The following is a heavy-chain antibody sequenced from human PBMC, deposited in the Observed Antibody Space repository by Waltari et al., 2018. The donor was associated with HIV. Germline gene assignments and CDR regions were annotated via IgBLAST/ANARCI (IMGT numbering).Heavy chain of an antibody. CDR3: AREVMGYGFDY. CDR1: GGSISSFF. V-gene: IGHV4-59*01. Sequence: QVQLQESGPGLVKPSAPLSLTCTVSGGSISSFFWSWFRQPPVKGLEWIGYIYYSGSTNYNPSLKSRVTISVDTSKNQFSLRLNSVTAADTAVYYCAREVMGYGFDYWGQGTLVTVSS. CDR2: IYYSGST. J-gene: IGHJ4*02. D-gene: IGHD4-17*01.